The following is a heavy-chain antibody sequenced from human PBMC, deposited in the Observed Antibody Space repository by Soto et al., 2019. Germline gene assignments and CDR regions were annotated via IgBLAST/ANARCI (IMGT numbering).Heavy chain of an antibody. V-gene: IGHV1-69*13. CDR2: IIPIFGTA. CDR3: ARDIMAPAVAFDI. CDR1: GYTFTSYA. D-gene: IGHD5-12*01. J-gene: IGHJ3*02. Sequence: SVKVSCKASGYTFTSYAMHWVRQAPGQGLEWMGGIIPIFGTANYAQKFQGRVTITADESTSTAYMELSSLRSEDTAVYYCARDIMAPAVAFDIWGQGTMVTVSS.